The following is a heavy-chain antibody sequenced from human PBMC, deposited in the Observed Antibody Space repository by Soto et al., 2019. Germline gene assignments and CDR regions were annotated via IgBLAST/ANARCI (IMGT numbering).Heavy chain of an antibody. CDR1: GDSVSSNSAA. V-gene: IGHV6-1*01. Sequence: PSQTLSLTCAISGDSVSSNSAAWNWIRQSPSRGLEWLGRTYYRSKWYNDYAVSVKSRITINPDTSKNQFSLQLNSVTPEDTAVYYCGGGGWELHVDYYYGMDVWGQGTTVTVSS. CDR3: GGGGWELHVDYYYGMDV. D-gene: IGHD1-26*01. CDR2: TYYRSKWYN. J-gene: IGHJ6*02.